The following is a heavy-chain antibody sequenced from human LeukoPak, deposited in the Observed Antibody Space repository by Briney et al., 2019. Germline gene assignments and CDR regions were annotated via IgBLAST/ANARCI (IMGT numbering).Heavy chain of an antibody. Sequence: PSETLSLTCAVYGGSFSGYYWSWIRQPPGKGLEWIGEINHSGSTNYNPSLKSRVTISVDTSKNQFSLKLSSVTAADTAVYYCARVAEWLRKYFDYWGQGTLVTVSS. V-gene: IGHV4-34*01. CDR2: INHSGST. J-gene: IGHJ4*02. CDR1: GGSFSGYY. CDR3: ARVAEWLRKYFDY. D-gene: IGHD5-12*01.